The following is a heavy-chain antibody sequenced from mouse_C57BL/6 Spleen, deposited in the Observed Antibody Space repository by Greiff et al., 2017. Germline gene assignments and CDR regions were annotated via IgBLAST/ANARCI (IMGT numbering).Heavy chain of an antibody. Sequence: QVQLKQPGAELVKPGASVKMSCKASGYTFTSYWITWVKQRPGQGLEWIGDIYPGSGSTNYNEKFKSKATLTVDTSSGTAYMQLSSLTSEDSAVYYCARRGDYYYGSSPYYFDYWGQGTTLTVSS. V-gene: IGHV1-55*01. CDR3: ARRGDYYYGSSPYYFDY. CDR2: IYPGSGST. CDR1: GYTFTSYW. J-gene: IGHJ2*01. D-gene: IGHD1-1*01.